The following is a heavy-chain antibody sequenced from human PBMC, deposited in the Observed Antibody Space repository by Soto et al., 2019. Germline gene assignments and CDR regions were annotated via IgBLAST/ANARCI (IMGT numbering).Heavy chain of an antibody. Sequence: SETLSLTCTVSGGSINTYYWSWIRQPPGKGLEWIGYIYYSGSTNYNPSLKSRVTISVDTSKNQFSLKLSSVTAADTAVYYCARFSVTGTTPDYWGQGTLVTVSS. CDR3: ARFSVTGTTPDY. V-gene: IGHV4-59*01. CDR1: GGSINTYY. CDR2: IYYSGST. J-gene: IGHJ4*02. D-gene: IGHD1-7*01.